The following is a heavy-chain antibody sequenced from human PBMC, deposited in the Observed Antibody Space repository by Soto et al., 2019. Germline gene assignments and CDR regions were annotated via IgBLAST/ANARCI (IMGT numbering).Heavy chain of an antibody. J-gene: IGHJ4*02. V-gene: IGHV4-38-2*01. D-gene: IGHD3-10*01. CDR1: CYSINSDYY. CDR3: AKKGYYPSGKINLFDS. CDR2: VDHSGRT. Sequence: LSLTCAVSCYSINSDYYWGWIRQPPGKGLEWIGSVDHSGRTYYSPSLRSRLTIFIDTSKNQFSLRLTSVTAADTAMYFCAKKGYYPSGKINLFDSWGPGTLVTAPQ.